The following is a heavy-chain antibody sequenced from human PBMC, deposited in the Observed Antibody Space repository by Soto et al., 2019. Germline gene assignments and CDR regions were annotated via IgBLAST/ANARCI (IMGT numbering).Heavy chain of an antibody. J-gene: IGHJ2*01. CDR1: GGSFSGYY. D-gene: IGHD3-9*01. Sequence: QVQLQQWGAGPLRPLETLSLTCGVSGGSFSGYYWAWIRQSPGKGLEWIGEINDRGSINYNPSLKSRVSISVDPSKNHYSPTLRSVTAADTAVYYCARESHDILTGPPWVWYFDLWGRGTLVTVSS. CDR2: INDRGSI. V-gene: IGHV4-34*01. CDR3: ARESHDILTGPPWVWYFDL.